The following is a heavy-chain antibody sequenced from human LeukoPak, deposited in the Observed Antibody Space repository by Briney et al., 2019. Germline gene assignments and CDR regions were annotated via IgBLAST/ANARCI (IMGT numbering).Heavy chain of an antibody. J-gene: IGHJ4*02. Sequence: SEALSLTCAVYIDSFSNYHWNWIRQTPAKGMEWIGEVNESGGTNISPSLRSRVILSVDTSKNQFSLKLISVTVADTAIYYCARARRKDGGNRPFLDYWGQGTLVTVSS. CDR1: IDSFSNYH. CDR2: VNESGGT. CDR3: ARARRKDGGNRPFLDY. D-gene: IGHD4-23*01. V-gene: IGHV4-34*01.